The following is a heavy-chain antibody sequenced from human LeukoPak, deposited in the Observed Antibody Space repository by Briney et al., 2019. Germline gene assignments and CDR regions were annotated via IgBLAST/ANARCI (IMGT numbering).Heavy chain of an antibody. V-gene: IGHV3-30*03. J-gene: IGHJ6*03. CDR3: ARFGYGGYYYMDV. D-gene: IGHD2-15*01. CDR1: GFTFSSYG. CDR2: ISYDGSNK. Sequence: GGSLRLSCAASGFTFSSYGMHWVRQAPGKGLEWVAVISYDGSNKYYADSVKGRFTISRDNSKNTLYLQMNSLRAEDTAVYYCARFGYGGYYYMDVWGKGTTVTVSS.